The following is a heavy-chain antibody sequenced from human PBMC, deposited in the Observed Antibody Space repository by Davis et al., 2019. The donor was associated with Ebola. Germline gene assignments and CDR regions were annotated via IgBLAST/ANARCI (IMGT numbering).Heavy chain of an antibody. CDR2: IYWNDDK. CDR3: AHTYSSGWYWSVDY. J-gene: IGHJ4*02. CDR1: GFSLSTSGVG. V-gene: IGHV2-5*01. D-gene: IGHD6-19*01. Sequence: SGPTLVKPTQTLTLTCTFSGFSLSTSGVGVGWIRQPPGKALEWLALIYWNDDKRYSPSLKSRLTITKDTSKNQVVLTMTNMDPVDTATYYCAHTYSSGWYWSVDYWGQGTLVTVSS.